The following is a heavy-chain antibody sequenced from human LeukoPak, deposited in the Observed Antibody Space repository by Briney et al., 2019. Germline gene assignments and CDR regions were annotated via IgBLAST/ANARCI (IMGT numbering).Heavy chain of an antibody. CDR3: AKVEYDYIWGSYRYTFPFDY. CDR1: GFTFSSYA. Sequence: PGGSLRLSCAASGFTFSSYAMSWVRQAPGKGLEWVSAISGSGGSTYYAHSVKGRFTISRDNSKNTLYLQMNSLRAEDTAVYYCAKVEYDYIWGSYRYTFPFDYWGQGTLVTVSS. D-gene: IGHD3-16*02. V-gene: IGHV3-23*01. CDR2: ISGSGGST. J-gene: IGHJ4*02.